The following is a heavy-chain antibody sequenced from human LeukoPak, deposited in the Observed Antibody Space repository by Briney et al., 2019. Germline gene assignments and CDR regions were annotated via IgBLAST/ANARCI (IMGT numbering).Heavy chain of an antibody. D-gene: IGHD1-26*01. V-gene: IGHV1-2*02. J-gene: IGHJ4*02. CDR1: GYTFTGHY. CDR2: INPNSGAT. CDR3: APMFSGSSLPFDY. Sequence: ASVKVSCKASGYTFTGHYMHWVRQAPGQGLEWMGWINPNSGATKSAQKFQGRVTMTRDTSITTAYMELSRLRSDDTAVYYCAPMFSGSSLPFDYWGQGTLVTVSS.